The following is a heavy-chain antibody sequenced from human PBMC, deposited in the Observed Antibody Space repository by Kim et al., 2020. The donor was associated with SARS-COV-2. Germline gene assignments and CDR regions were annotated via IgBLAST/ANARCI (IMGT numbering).Heavy chain of an antibody. CDR3: AREHF. J-gene: IGHJ4*02. Sequence: NPDESEKQYVDSGKGQFPISRDNAKKSLYLQMNSLRAEDTAVYYCAREHFWGQGTLVTVSS. V-gene: IGHV3-7*01. CDR2: NPDESEK.